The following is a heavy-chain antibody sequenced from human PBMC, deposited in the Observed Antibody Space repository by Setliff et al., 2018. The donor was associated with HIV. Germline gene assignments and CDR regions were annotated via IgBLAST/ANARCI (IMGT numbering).Heavy chain of an antibody. CDR2: IYKAGKT. J-gene: IGHJ6*03. Sequence: PGGSLRLSCEASGFRVTDTYMAWVRQAPGKGLEWVTLIYKAGKTYYADFVKGRFTIARDDTKNTVSLQMTNLEPGDTAMYYCARAMNHYGSGTFEYYYYMDVWGKGTTVTVSS. CDR1: GFRVTDTY. CDR3: ARAMNHYGSGTFEYYYYMDV. V-gene: IGHV3-53*01. D-gene: IGHD3-10*01.